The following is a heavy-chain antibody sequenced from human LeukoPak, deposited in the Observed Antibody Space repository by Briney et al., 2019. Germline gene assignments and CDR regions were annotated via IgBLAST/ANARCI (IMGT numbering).Heavy chain of an antibody. Sequence: VASVKVSCKASGGTFSSYAISWVRQAPGQGLEWMGGIIPIFGTANYAQKFQGRVTITADESTSTAYMELSSLRSEDTAGYYCARARYFDWLFYWFDPWGQGTLVTVSS. V-gene: IGHV1-69*13. D-gene: IGHD3-9*01. CDR3: ARARYFDWLFYWFDP. J-gene: IGHJ5*02. CDR1: GGTFSSYA. CDR2: IIPIFGTA.